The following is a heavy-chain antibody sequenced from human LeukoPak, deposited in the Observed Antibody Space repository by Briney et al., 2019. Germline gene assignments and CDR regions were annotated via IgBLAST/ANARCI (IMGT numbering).Heavy chain of an antibody. Sequence: GGSLRLSCSASGFTFSSYAMHWVRQAPGKGLEYVSAISSNGDATCYADSVKGRFTISRDNSKKTLYLQMNSLRADDTAVYYCVRGLLGPDYWGQGTQVTVSS. CDR3: VRGLLGPDY. J-gene: IGHJ4*02. D-gene: IGHD7-27*01. V-gene: IGHV3-64D*09. CDR1: GFTFSSYA. CDR2: ISSNGDAT.